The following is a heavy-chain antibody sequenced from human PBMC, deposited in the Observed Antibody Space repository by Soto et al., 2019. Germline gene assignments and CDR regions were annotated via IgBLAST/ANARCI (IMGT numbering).Heavy chain of an antibody. J-gene: IGHJ3*02. Sequence: PSETLSLTCTDSGGSISSYYWSWIRQPPGKGLEWIGYIYYSGSTNYNPSLKSRVTISVDTSKNQFSLKLSSVTAADTAVYYCAREASGAFDIWGQGTMVTVSS. D-gene: IGHD6-25*01. V-gene: IGHV4-59*01. CDR1: GGSISSYY. CDR2: IYYSGST. CDR3: AREASGAFDI.